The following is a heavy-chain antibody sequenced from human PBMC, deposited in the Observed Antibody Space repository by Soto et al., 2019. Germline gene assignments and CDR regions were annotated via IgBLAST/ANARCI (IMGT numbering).Heavy chain of an antibody. D-gene: IGHD1-7*01. Sequence: QVQLVQSGAEVKKPGASVKVSCTASGYNFTSYAMHWVRQAPGQRLEWMGWINAGNGNTKYSPKFQRRVTITRDTSASTADMELSSLRSEDTAVYYCARLTGTTTVSGNYYYYYMDVWCKGTTVTVSS. CDR1: GYNFTSYA. CDR2: INAGNGNT. CDR3: ARLTGTTTVSGNYYYYYMDV. V-gene: IGHV1-3*01. J-gene: IGHJ6*03.